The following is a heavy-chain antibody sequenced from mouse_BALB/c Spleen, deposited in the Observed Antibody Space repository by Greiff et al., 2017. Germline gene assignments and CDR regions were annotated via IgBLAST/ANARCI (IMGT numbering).Heavy chain of an antibody. J-gene: IGHJ3*01. Sequence: QVQLQQSGAELAKPGASVKMSCKASGYTLTSYWMHWVKQRPGQGLEWIGYINPSTGYTEYNQKFKDKATLTADKSSSTAYMQLSSLTSEDSAVYYCARNYGSPWFAYWGQGTLVTVSA. CDR2: INPSTGYT. D-gene: IGHD1-1*01. V-gene: IGHV1-7*01. CDR3: ARNYGSPWFAY. CDR1: GYTLTSYW.